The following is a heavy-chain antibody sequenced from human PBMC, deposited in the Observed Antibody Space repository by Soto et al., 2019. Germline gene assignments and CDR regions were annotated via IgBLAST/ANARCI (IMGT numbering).Heavy chain of an antibody. V-gene: IGHV1-69*13. Sequence: SVKVSCKASGGTFSSYAISWVRQAPGQGLDWMGGIIPIFGTANYAQKFQGRVTITADESTSTAYMELSSLRSEDTAVYYCARGGDSSGYSPFDAFDIWGQGTMVTVSS. CDR3: ARGGDSSGYSPFDAFDI. J-gene: IGHJ3*02. CDR2: IIPIFGTA. CDR1: GGTFSSYA. D-gene: IGHD3-22*01.